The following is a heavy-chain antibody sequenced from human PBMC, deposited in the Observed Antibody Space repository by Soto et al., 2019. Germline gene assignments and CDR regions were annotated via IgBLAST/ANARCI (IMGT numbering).Heavy chain of an antibody. V-gene: IGHV3-23*01. CDR1: GFTFSSYA. CDR3: AKGGSPRITMIVVVITTQY. Sequence: GGSLRLSCAASGFTFSSYAVSWVRQAPEKGLEWVSAISGSGGSTYYADSVKGRFTISRDNSKNTLYLQMNSLRAKDRAVYYCAKGGSPRITMIVVVITTQYWGQGTLVTVSS. J-gene: IGHJ4*02. D-gene: IGHD3-22*01. CDR2: ISGSGGST.